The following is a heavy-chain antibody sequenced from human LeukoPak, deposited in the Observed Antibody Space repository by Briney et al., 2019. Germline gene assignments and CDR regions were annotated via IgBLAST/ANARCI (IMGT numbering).Heavy chain of an antibody. V-gene: IGHV3-74*03. D-gene: IGHD2-21*02. CDR2: INLDGSTT. CDR1: GFTFNNYW. Sequence: VERGGSLRLSCAASGFTFNNYWMHWVRQAPGKGLVWVSRINLDGSTTTYADSVKGRFLVSRDNAKNTLYLEMNSLRAEDTAVYYCLRGCGGGCYGKFESWGQGTLVTVSS. J-gene: IGHJ4*02. CDR3: LRGCGGGCYGKFES.